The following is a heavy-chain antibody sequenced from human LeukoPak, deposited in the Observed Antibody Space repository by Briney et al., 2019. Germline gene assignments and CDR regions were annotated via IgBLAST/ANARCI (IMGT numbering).Heavy chain of an antibody. V-gene: IGHV4-34*01. D-gene: IGHD1-14*01. CDR3: ARGRGRRGYYFDY. CDR1: GGSFSGYY. Sequence: SETLSLTCAVHGGSFSGYYWSWIRQPPGKGLEWTGEINHSGSTNYNPSLKSRVTISVDTSKNQFSLKLSSVTAADTAVYYCARGRGRRGYYFDYWGQGTLVTVSS. J-gene: IGHJ4*02. CDR2: INHSGST.